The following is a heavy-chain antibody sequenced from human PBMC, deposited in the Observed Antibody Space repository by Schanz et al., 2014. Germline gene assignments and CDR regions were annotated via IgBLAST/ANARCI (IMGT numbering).Heavy chain of an antibody. D-gene: IGHD6-13*01. CDR3: VRVVGAAAGLAWGLDY. CDR1: GFSLSSYN. J-gene: IGHJ4*02. CDR2: ISSSSSYI. Sequence: VQLVESGGGLVKPGESLRLSCAASGFSLSSYNMNCVRQAPGKGLEWVSSISSSSSYIYYADSVKGRFTISRDNAKSSLFLQMNSLRAEDTAVYYCVRVVGAAAGLAWGLDYWGRGTLVTVSS. V-gene: IGHV3-21*06.